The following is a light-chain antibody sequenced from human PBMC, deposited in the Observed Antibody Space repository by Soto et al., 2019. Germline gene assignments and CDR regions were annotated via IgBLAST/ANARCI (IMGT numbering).Light chain of an antibody. Sequence: QSVLTQPPSAAGSPGHSFTLSCTGTSVEFAVSTYVSWYHQHPGKPPKLMVYAVTKRPSGVPDRFSGSKSGNTASLTVSGIQAEDEADYYCIASAGSYNRVFGCGTKLTVL. CDR3: IASAGSYNRV. CDR1: SVEFAVSTY. J-gene: IGLJ1*01. V-gene: IGLV2-8*01. CDR2: AVT.